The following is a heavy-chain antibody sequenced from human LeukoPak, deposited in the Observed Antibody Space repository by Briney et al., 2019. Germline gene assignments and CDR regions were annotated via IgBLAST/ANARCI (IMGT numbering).Heavy chain of an antibody. Sequence: GASVKVSCKASGGTFSSYAISWVRQAPGQGLEWMGGIIPIFGTANYAQKFQGRVTITADESTSTAYMELSSLRSEDTAVYYCARDFPYCSGGSCYSDYYYGMDVWGQGTTVTVSS. D-gene: IGHD2-15*01. CDR3: ARDFPYCSGGSCYSDYYYGMDV. V-gene: IGHV1-69*13. CDR2: IIPIFGTA. CDR1: GGTFSSYA. J-gene: IGHJ6*02.